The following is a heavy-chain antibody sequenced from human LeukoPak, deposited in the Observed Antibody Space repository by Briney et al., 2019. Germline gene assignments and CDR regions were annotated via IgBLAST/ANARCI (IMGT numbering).Heavy chain of an antibody. CDR1: GGSISSYH. CDR3: ARQRPYYYGSGSYYHDY. Sequence: SETLSLTCTVSGGSISSYHWSWLRQPPGKGLEWIGYIYYSGSTNYNPSLKSRVTISVDTSKNHFSLKLSSVTAADTAVYYCARQRPYYYGSGSYYHDYGGQGTLVTVSS. V-gene: IGHV4-59*08. D-gene: IGHD3-10*01. J-gene: IGHJ4*02. CDR2: IYYSGST.